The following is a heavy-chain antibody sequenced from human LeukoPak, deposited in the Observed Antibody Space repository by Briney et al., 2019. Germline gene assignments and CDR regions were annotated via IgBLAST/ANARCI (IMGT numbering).Heavy chain of an antibody. J-gene: IGHJ4*02. CDR2: ISYSGST. CDR3: ARDGEGDEGWDY. CDR1: GVSIRSHY. D-gene: IGHD2-15*01. Sequence: PSETLSLTCTVSGVSIRSHYWIWIRQPPGKGLEWVGDISYSGSTNYNPALKSRVTISVDTSKNQFSLRLTSVTAADTAAYYCARDGEGDEGWDYWGQGTLVTVSS. V-gene: IGHV4-59*11.